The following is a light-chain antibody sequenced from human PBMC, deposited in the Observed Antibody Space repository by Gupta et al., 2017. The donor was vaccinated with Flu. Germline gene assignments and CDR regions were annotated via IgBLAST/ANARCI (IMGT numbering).Light chain of an antibody. CDR1: QSVLYSSNSKNY. CDR2: WAS. Sequence: DLVMTQSPDSLAVSLGERATINCKSSQSVLYSSNSKNYLAWYQQKPGQPPKLLIYWASTRESGVPDRFSGSGSGTDFTLTISSLQAEDVAFYYCQQYYSAPQTFGQGTKVEIK. J-gene: IGKJ1*01. V-gene: IGKV4-1*01. CDR3: QQYYSAPQT.